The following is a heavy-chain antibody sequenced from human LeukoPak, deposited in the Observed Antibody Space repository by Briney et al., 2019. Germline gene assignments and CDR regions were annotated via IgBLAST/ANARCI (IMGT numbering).Heavy chain of an antibody. J-gene: IGHJ5*02. Sequence: SETLSLTCTASGGSISSYYWSWVRQPPGKGLEWIGSIYYSGSTNYNTSLKSRVTISVDTSKNQFSLKLSSVAAADTAVYYCARSPGHNWFDPWGQGTLVTVSS. V-gene: IGHV4-59*01. CDR2: IYYSGST. CDR1: GGSISSYY. CDR3: ARSPGHNWFDP.